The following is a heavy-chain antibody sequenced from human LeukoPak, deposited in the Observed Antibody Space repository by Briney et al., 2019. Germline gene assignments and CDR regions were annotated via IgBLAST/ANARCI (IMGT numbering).Heavy chain of an antibody. Sequence: ASVKVSCKASGYTFTSYGISWVRQAPGQGLEWMGWISAYNGNTNYAQKLQGRVTMTTDTSTSTAYMELRSLRSDDTAVYYCARALGSGYYRELTYDVFDIWGQGTMVTVSS. D-gene: IGHD3-3*01. V-gene: IGHV1-18*01. CDR3: ARALGSGYYRELTYDVFDI. CDR1: GYTFTSYG. J-gene: IGHJ3*02. CDR2: ISAYNGNT.